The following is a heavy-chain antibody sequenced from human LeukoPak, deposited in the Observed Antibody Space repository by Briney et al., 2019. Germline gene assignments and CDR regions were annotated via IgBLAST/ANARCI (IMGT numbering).Heavy chain of an antibody. V-gene: IGHV1-18*01. CDR1: VYTFSNYG. Sequence: GASVKVSCKTSVYTFSNYGIAWVRQAPGQGLEWLGWISGYNGHTIYAQKFQDRFTMTRDTSTGTAYLEVRRLRSDDTAVYYCARGGHRLEDYNPPNRHWGQGTLVTVSS. D-gene: IGHD4-11*01. J-gene: IGHJ4*02. CDR3: ARGGHRLEDYNPPNRH. CDR2: ISGYNGHT.